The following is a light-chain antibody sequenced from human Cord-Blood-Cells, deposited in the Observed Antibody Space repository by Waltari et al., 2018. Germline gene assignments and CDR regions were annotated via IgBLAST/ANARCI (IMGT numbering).Light chain of an antibody. CDR3: QQYYSYPWT. V-gene: IGKV1-8*01. Sequence: AIRMTQSPSSFSASTGDRVTITFRASQGISSYLAWYQQKPGKAPKLLIYAASTLQSGVPSRFSGSGSGTDFTLTISCLQSEDFATYYCQQYYSYPWTFGQGTKVEI. J-gene: IGKJ1*01. CDR2: AAS. CDR1: QGISSY.